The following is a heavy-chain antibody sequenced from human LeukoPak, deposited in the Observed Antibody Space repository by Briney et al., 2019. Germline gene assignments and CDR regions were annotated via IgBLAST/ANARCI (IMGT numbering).Heavy chain of an antibody. CDR2: IRYDGSNK. CDR3: AKDDPRLYYFDY. CDR1: GFTFSSYG. J-gene: IGHJ4*02. Sequence: GGSLRLSCAASGFTFSSYGMHWVRQAPGKGLEWVAFIRYDGSNKYYADSVKGRFTISRDNSKNTLYLQMNSLRAEDTAVYYCAKDDPRLYYFDYWGQGTLVTVSS. V-gene: IGHV3-30*02.